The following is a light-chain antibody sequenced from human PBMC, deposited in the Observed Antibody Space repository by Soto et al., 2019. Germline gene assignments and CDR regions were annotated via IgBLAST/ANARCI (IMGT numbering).Light chain of an antibody. CDR3: QQYNNWPLT. CDR1: QSVSSN. V-gene: IGKV3D-15*01. J-gene: IGKJ5*01. Sequence: IVLTQSTSTLSVSAGERATLSCRASQSVSSNLAWHQQRPGQAPRLLIYGASTRATGVPARFSGGGYGTEFNLTITSLQSEDFAVYWCQQYNNWPLTFGPGTRLEIK. CDR2: GAS.